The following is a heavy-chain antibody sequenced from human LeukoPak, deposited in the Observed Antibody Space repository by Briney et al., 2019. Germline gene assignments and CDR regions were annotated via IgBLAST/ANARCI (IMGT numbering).Heavy chain of an antibody. CDR2: IIPILGIA. CDR1: GGTFSSYA. CDR3: ARDLSSQGDAFDI. V-gene: IGHV1-69*04. J-gene: IGHJ3*02. Sequence: ASVKVSCKASGGTFSSYAISWVRKAPGQGLEWMGRIIPILGIANYAQKFQGRVTITADKSTSTAYMGLSSLRSEDTAVYYCARDLSSQGDAFDIWGQGTMVTVSS.